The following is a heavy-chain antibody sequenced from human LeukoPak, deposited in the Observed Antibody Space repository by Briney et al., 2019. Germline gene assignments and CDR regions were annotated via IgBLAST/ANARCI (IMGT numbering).Heavy chain of an antibody. CDR1: GFTFSSYG. J-gene: IGHJ4*02. Sequence: PGGSLRLSCAASGFTFSSYGMHWVRQAPGKGLEWVAFIRYDGNIKYFADSVKGRFTISRDNSKNTLSLQMDSLRAEDTAVYHCAKGRYHDSSGYPIDYWGQGTLVTVSS. V-gene: IGHV3-30*02. CDR2: IRYDGNIK. D-gene: IGHD3-22*01. CDR3: AKGRYHDSSGYPIDY.